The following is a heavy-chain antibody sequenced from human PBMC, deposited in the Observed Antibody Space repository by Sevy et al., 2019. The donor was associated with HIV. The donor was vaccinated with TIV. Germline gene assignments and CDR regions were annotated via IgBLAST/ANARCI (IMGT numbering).Heavy chain of an antibody. CDR1: GYTFTGYY. Sequence: ASVKVSCKASGYTFTGYYMHWVRQAPGQGLEWMGWINPNSGGTNYAQKFQGRVTMTRDTSISTAYMELSRLRSDDTAAYYCARAGITGMRDNWFDPWGQGTLVTVSS. CDR2: INPNSGGT. J-gene: IGHJ5*02. D-gene: IGHD1-20*01. V-gene: IGHV1-2*02. CDR3: ARAGITGMRDNWFDP.